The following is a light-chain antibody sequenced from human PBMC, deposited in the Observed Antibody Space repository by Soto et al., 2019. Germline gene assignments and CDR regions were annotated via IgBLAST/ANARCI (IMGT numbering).Light chain of an antibody. J-gene: IGLJ3*02. CDR1: TSNVGANT. V-gene: IGLV1-44*01. Sequence: QPVLTQPPSVSATPGQRVTLSCSGTTSNVGANTVNWYQQFPGTAPTLLMFSDDQRPSGVPDRFSGSRSGTSGSLAISGLQSADEAHYYCAAWDDTLAGWVFGGGTKLTVL. CDR2: SDD. CDR3: AAWDDTLAGWV.